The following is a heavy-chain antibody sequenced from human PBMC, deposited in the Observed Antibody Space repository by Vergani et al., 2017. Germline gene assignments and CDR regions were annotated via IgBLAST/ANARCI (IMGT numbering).Heavy chain of an antibody. J-gene: IGHJ5*02. Sequence: QVQLQESGPGLVKPSETLSLTCAVSGYSISSGYYWGWLRQPPGKGLEWIGSIYHSGSTYYNPSLKSRVTISVDTSKNQFSLKLSSVTAADTAVYYCARSRQQLVRGYNWFDPWGQGTLVTVSS. CDR2: IYHSGST. CDR1: GYSISSGYY. CDR3: ARSRQQLVRGYNWFDP. D-gene: IGHD6-13*01. V-gene: IGHV4-38-2*01.